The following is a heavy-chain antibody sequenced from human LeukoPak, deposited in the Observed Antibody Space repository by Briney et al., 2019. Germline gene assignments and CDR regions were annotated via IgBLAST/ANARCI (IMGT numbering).Heavy chain of an antibody. Sequence: GGSLRLSCAASGFTFSSYWMSWVRQAPGKGLEWVAKINQDGSEKYYVDSVKGRFTISRDNAENSLYLQMNSLRAEDTAVYYCARAGYCSSTSCYTFDYWGQGTLVTVSS. CDR2: INQDGSEK. CDR3: ARAGYCSSTSCYTFDY. D-gene: IGHD2-2*02. V-gene: IGHV3-7*01. CDR1: GFTFSSYW. J-gene: IGHJ4*02.